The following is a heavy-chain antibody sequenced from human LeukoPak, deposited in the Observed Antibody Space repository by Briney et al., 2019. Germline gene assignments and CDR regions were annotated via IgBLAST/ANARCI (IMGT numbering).Heavy chain of an antibody. J-gene: IGHJ4*02. V-gene: IGHV3-48*01. CDR3: ASWAGNTQSDSWSGPFDY. D-gene: IGHD3-3*01. CDR2: ISSSSSTI. Sequence: GGSLRLSCAASGFTFSSYSMNWVRQAPGKGLEWVSYISSSSSTIYYADSVKGRFTISRDNAKNSLYLQMNSLRAEDTAVYYCASWAGNTQSDSWSGPFDYWGQGSLVTVTS. CDR1: GFTFSSYS.